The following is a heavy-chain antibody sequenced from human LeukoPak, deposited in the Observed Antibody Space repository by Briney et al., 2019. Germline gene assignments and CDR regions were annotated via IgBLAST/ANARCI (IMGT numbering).Heavy chain of an antibody. J-gene: IGHJ4*02. V-gene: IGHV3-30*04. CDR1: GFTFSSYA. Sequence: GRSLRLSCAASGFTFSSYAMHWVRQAPGKGLEWVAVISYDGSNKYYADSVKGRLTISRDNSKNTLYLQMNSLRAEETAVYYCARDLGSSGHTPPHFDYWGQGTLVTVSS. CDR3: ARDLGSSGHTPPHFDY. CDR2: ISYDGSNK. D-gene: IGHD3-22*01.